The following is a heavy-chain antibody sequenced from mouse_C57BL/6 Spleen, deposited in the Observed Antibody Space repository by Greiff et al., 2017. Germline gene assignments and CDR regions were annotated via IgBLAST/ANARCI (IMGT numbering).Heavy chain of an antibody. CDR2: ISYDGSN. Sequence: ESGPGLVKPSQSLSLTCSVTGYSITSGYYWNWIRQFPGNKLEWMGNISYDGSNNYNPSLKNRISITRDTSKNQFFLKLNSVTTEDTATYYCASDGYPFYAMDYWGQGTSVTVSS. V-gene: IGHV3-6*01. CDR1: GYSITSGYY. D-gene: IGHD2-2*01. CDR3: ASDGYPFYAMDY. J-gene: IGHJ4*01.